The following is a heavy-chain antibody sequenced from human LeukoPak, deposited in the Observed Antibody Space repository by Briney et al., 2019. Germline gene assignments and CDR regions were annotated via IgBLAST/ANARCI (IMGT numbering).Heavy chain of an antibody. D-gene: IGHD3-3*01. V-gene: IGHV3-48*03. Sequence: QPGGSLRLSCAASGFTFSRYDINWVRQAPGEGLEWVSYIISSGSTIYYTDSVKDRLTISRDNANDSLYLQMNSLRAEDTAVYYCARDHDFWSVSYTGFFDYWGQGTLVTVSS. CDR1: GFTFSRYD. J-gene: IGHJ4*02. CDR3: ARDHDFWSVSYTGFFDY. CDR2: IISSGSTI.